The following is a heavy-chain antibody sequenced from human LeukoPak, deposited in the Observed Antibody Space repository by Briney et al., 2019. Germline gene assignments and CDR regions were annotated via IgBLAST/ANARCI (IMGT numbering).Heavy chain of an antibody. V-gene: IGHV3-30*04. D-gene: IGHD2-15*01. CDR2: ITFDGNSK. CDR3: ARGIIRAEAYDAFDL. J-gene: IGHJ3*01. Sequence: GRSLRLSCAASGFTFSSYAFHWVRQAPGKGLEWVAVITFDGNSKNYAESVKGRFTISRDNSKKTLYLQLNTLRVDDTAIYYCARGIIRAEAYDAFDLWGQGTLVTVSS. CDR1: GFTFSSYA.